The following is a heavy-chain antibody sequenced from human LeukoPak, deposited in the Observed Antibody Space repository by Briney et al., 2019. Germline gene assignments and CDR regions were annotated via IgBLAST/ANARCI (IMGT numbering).Heavy chain of an antibody. CDR1: GGTFSSYA. CDR2: IIPIFGTA. D-gene: IGHD2-21*02. Sequence: GASVKVSCKASGGTFSSYAISWVRRAPGQGLEWMGGIIPIFGTANYAQKFQGRVTITADESTSTAYMELSSLRSEDTAVYYCAREEAYCGGDCSANYWGQGTLVTVSS. V-gene: IGHV1-69*13. J-gene: IGHJ4*02. CDR3: AREEAYCGGDCSANY.